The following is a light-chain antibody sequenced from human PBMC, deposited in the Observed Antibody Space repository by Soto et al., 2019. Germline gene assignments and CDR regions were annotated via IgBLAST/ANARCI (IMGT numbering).Light chain of an antibody. Sequence: EIVLTQSPGTLSLSPGDRATLSCRASPCVSSNCLAWFQQKPGQAPRLLIFDAYRRATGIPDRFSGSGSGTNFALTISRLEPEDFALYYCHQYASSFGTFGQGTKV. V-gene: IGKV3-20*01. CDR1: PCVSSNC. CDR3: HQYASSFGT. CDR2: DAY. J-gene: IGKJ1*01.